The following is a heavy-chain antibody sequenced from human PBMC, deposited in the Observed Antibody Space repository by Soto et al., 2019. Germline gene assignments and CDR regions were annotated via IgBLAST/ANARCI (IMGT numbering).Heavy chain of an antibody. J-gene: IGHJ4*02. CDR1: GFTFSRYA. V-gene: IGHV3-30*04. Sequence: RRLSCAASGFTFSRYAIHWVRQAPGKGLEWVAVISRDGTNKYYVDSVKGRFTISRDNSRNTLYLQMNSLRHEDAAVYYCARSRSGAVADSFDFWGQGTLVTVSS. D-gene: IGHD3-10*01. CDR3: ARSRSGAVADSFDF. CDR2: ISRDGTNK.